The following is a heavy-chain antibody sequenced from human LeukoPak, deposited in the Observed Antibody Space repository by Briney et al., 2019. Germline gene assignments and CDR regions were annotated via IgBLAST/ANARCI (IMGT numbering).Heavy chain of an antibody. CDR3: ARDPNYYDSSGYYAEGCFDY. D-gene: IGHD3-22*01. CDR1: GFTFSSYS. J-gene: IGHJ4*02. V-gene: IGHV3-21*01. CDR2: ISSSSSYI. Sequence: PGGSLRLSCAASGFTFSSYSMNWVRQAPGKGLEWVSSISSSSSYIYYADSVKGRFTISRDNAKNSLYLQMNSLRAEDTAVYYCARDPNYYDSSGYYAEGCFDYWGQGTLVTVSS.